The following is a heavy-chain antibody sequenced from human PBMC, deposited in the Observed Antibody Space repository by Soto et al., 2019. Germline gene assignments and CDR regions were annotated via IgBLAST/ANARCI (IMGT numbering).Heavy chain of an antibody. CDR2: ISYDGSNK. V-gene: IGHV3-30-3*01. D-gene: IGHD3-10*01. J-gene: IGHJ4*02. CDR3: ARDPYYHGSGSYFDY. CDR1: GFTFSSYA. Sequence: GGSLRLSCAASGFTFSSYAMHWVRQAPGKGLEWVAVISYDGSNKYYADSVKGRFTISRDNSKNTLYLQMNSLRAEDTAVYYCARDPYYHGSGSYFDYWGQGTLVTVSS.